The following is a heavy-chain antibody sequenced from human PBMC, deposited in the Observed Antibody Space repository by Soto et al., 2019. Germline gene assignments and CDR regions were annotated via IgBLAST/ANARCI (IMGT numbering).Heavy chain of an antibody. CDR2: IYYSGTT. CDR1: GYSISSSNW. Sequence: SETLSLTCAVSGYSISSSNWWGWIRQPPGKGLEWIGYIYYSGTTYYNPSLKSRVTMSVDTSKNQFSLKLSSVTAADTAVYYCARDQEGSGYDYWGQGTLVTVSS. V-gene: IGHV4-28*03. CDR3: ARDQEGSGYDY. J-gene: IGHJ4*02. D-gene: IGHD3-22*01.